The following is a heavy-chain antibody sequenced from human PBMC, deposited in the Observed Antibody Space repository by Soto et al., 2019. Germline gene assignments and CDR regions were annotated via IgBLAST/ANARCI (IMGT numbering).Heavy chain of an antibody. CDR3: AKDTYYHDTSGYYIFEF. V-gene: IGHV3-30*18. CDR2: ISYDGGNE. CDR1: GFTFSSFG. D-gene: IGHD3-22*01. J-gene: IGHJ4*02. Sequence: QVQLVESGGGVVPPGRSLRLSCVASGFTFSSFGMHWVRQAPGKGVEWVAHISYDGGNEHSADSVKGRVTISRDNSEDRLYLQMDSLRVEDTAVYFCAKDTYYHDTSGYYIFEFWGQGTLVTVFS.